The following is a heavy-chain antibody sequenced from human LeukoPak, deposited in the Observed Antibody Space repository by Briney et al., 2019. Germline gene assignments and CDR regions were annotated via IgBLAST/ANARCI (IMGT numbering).Heavy chain of an antibody. J-gene: IGHJ4*02. V-gene: IGHV3-21*01. D-gene: IGHD3-10*01. CDR3: ARAPSGGDY. CDR2: VTRDSDYI. Sequence: PGGSLRLSCAASGFTFSSYSMNWVRQAPGKGREGGSSVTRDSDYISYAESVRGRFTISRDNPKNSLYLQMNSLRAEDTAVYYCARAPSGGDYWGQGTLVTVSS. CDR1: GFTFSSYS.